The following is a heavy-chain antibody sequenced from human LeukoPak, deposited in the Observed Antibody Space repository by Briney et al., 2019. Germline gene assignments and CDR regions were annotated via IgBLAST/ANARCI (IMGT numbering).Heavy chain of an antibody. CDR3: ARGLLWFGEGVANMDV. Sequence: SETLSLTCTVSGGSISSYYWSWIRQSPGRGLEWIAERSHTGTTTYNPSLKSRLSISVDTSKNQFSLKLSSVTAADTAVYYCARGLLWFGEGVANMDVWGKGTRSPSP. CDR1: GGSISSYY. D-gene: IGHD3-10*01. J-gene: IGHJ6*03. V-gene: IGHV4-59*01. CDR2: RSHTGTT.